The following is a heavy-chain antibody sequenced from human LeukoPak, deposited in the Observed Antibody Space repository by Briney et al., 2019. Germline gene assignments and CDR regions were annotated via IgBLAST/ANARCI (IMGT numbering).Heavy chain of an antibody. CDR1: GYSISSGYY. D-gene: IGHD2-2*01. CDR2: IYHSGST. J-gene: IGHJ4*02. Sequence: SETLSLTCAVSGYSISSGYYWGWIRQPPGKGLEWIGSIYHSGSTYYNPSLKSRVTISVDTSKNQFSLKLSSVTAADTAVYYCARARYCSSTSCYGTFDYWGQGTLVTVSS. CDR3: ARARYCSSTSCYGTFDY. V-gene: IGHV4-38-2*01.